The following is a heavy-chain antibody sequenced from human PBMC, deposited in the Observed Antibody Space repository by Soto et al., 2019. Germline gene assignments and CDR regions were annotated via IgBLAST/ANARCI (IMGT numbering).Heavy chain of an antibody. Sequence: QVQLQESGPGLVKPSQTLSLTCTVSGGSISSGGYYWSWIRQHPGKGLEWIGYIYYSGSTYYNPSLKSRVTISVDTSKNQFSLKLSSVTAADTAVYYCARAKVPTINFGYFDYWGQGTLVTVSS. J-gene: IGHJ4*02. CDR2: IYYSGST. D-gene: IGHD5-12*01. V-gene: IGHV4-31*03. CDR1: GGSISSGGYY. CDR3: ARAKVPTINFGYFDY.